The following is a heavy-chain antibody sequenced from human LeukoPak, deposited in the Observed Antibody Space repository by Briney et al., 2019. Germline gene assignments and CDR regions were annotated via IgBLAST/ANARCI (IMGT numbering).Heavy chain of an antibody. CDR1: GGSISSYY. CDR3: ARALGYYDSSGRYFDY. Sequence: SETLSLTCTVSGGSISSYYWSWIRQPPGKGLEWIGYIYYSGSTNYNPSLKSRVTISVDTSKNQFSLKLSSVTAADTAVYYCARALGYYDSSGRYFDYWGQGTLVTVSS. J-gene: IGHJ4*02. D-gene: IGHD3-22*01. CDR2: IYYSGST. V-gene: IGHV4-59*01.